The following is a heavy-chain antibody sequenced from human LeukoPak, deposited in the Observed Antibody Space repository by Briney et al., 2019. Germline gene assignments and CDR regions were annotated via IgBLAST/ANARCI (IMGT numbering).Heavy chain of an antibody. CDR2: INHSGST. CDR3: ARGRPFAPYCSGGSCYSYYYYMDV. CDR1: SASISTYY. Sequence: SETLSLTCTVSSASISTYYWSWIRQPPGKGLEWIGEINHSGSTNYNPSLKSRVTISVDTSKNQFSLKLSSVTAADAAVYYCARGRPFAPYCSGGSCYSYYYYMDVWGKGTTVTVSS. V-gene: IGHV4-34*01. D-gene: IGHD2-15*01. J-gene: IGHJ6*03.